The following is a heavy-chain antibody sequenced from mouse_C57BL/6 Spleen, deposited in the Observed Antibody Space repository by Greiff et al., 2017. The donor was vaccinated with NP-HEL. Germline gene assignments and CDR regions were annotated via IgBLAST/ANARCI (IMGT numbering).Heavy chain of an antibody. V-gene: IGHV1-62-2*01. CDR1: GYTFTEYT. CDR2: FYPGSGSI. D-gene: IGHD2-14*01. CDR3: ASRFGTGYFDV. Sequence: VQLQESGAELVKPGASVKLSCKASGYTFTEYTIHWVKQRSGQGLEWIGWFYPGSGSIKYNEKFKDKATLTVDKSSSTAYMQLSSLTSEDSAVYYCASRFGTGYFDVWGTGTTVTVSS. J-gene: IGHJ1*03.